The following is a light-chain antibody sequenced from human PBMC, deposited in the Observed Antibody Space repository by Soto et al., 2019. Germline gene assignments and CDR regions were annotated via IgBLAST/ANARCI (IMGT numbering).Light chain of an antibody. CDR3: QQYNNWPLT. CDR1: QNVRDN. J-gene: IGKJ4*01. V-gene: IGKV3D-15*01. CDR2: GAS. Sequence: EIVMTQSPVTLSVSPGERATLSCRASQNVRDNLAWYQQKPGQAPRLLIYGASTRATGIPAMFSGSGSGTEFTLTISSLQSEDFAVYYCQQYNNWPLTFGGGTKVEIK.